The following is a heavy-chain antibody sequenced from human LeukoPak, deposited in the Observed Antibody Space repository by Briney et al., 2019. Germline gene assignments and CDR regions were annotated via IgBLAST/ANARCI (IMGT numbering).Heavy chain of an antibody. CDR2: IYYSGST. CDR1: GGSISSSSYY. J-gene: IGHJ4*02. CDR3: ARRDVAEYYFDY. V-gene: IGHV4-39*01. Sequence: PSETLSLTCTVSGGSISSSSYYRGWIRQPPGKGLEWIGSIYYSGSTYYNPSLKSRVTISVDTSKNQFSLKLSSVTAADTAVYYCARRDVAEYYFDYWGQGTLVTVSS. D-gene: IGHD2-15*01.